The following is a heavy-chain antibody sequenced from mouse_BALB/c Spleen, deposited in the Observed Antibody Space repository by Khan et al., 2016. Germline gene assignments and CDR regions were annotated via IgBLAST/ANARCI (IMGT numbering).Heavy chain of an antibody. D-gene: IGHD2-2*01. CDR3: ANVDYYGSDGAWFVY. CDR1: GFSLTTYG. CDR2: IWRGGST. V-gene: IGHV2-5-1*01. J-gene: IGHJ3*01. Sequence: QVQLQQSGPSLVQPSQSLSITCTVSGFSLTTYGVHWVRQSPGKGLEWLGVIWRGGSTDYNAAFMSRLSITKDNSKSQVFFKMNSLQADDTAIYYWANVDYYGSDGAWFVYWGQGSLVTVSA.